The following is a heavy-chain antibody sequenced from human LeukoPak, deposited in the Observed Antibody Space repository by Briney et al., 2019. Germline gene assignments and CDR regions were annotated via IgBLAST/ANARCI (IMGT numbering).Heavy chain of an antibody. CDR3: VTWVQLTYYYYGMGV. Sequence: ASVKVSCKASGDTFTSYDINWVRQATRQGLEWMGWMNPNSGNTGYAEKFQGRVTMTRNTSISTAYMELSSLRSEDTAVYYCVTWVQLTYYYYGMGVWGQGTTVTVSS. V-gene: IGHV1-8*01. D-gene: IGHD3-10*01. CDR1: GDTFTSYD. J-gene: IGHJ6*02. CDR2: MNPNSGNT.